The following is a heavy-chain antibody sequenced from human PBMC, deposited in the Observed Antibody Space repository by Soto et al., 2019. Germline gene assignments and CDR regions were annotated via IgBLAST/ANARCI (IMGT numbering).Heavy chain of an antibody. CDR2: INSDGSST. D-gene: IGHD1-26*01. CDR3: ARSYSVTYGCFDP. CDR1: GFTISSHW. Sequence: EVQLVESGGGLVQPGGSLRLSCAASGFTISSHWMHWVRQAPGKGQVWVSRINSDGSSTSYADSVKGRFIISRDNAKNTLYLQMNSLRAEDKAVYYCARSYSVTYGCFDPWGQGTLVTVSS. J-gene: IGHJ5*02. V-gene: IGHV3-74*01.